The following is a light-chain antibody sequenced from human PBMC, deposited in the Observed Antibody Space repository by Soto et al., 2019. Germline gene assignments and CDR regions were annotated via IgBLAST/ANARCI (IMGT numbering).Light chain of an antibody. Sequence: QSVLTQPPSVSAAPGQKVTISCSGSSSKIGNNYVSWYQQLPGTAPKLLIYDNNKRPSGIPDRFSGSKSGTSATLGITGFQTGDEADYYCGTWDSSLSAYAFGTGTKVTVL. CDR2: DNN. J-gene: IGLJ1*01. CDR1: SSKIGNNY. V-gene: IGLV1-51*01. CDR3: GTWDSSLSAYA.